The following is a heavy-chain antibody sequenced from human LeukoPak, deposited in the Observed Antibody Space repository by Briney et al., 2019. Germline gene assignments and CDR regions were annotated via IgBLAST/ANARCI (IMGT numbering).Heavy chain of an antibody. J-gene: IGHJ3*02. V-gene: IGHV4-61*01. CDR1: GGSVSSGSYY. CDR3: ARRKKDGDPPPYAFDI. Sequence: KTSETLSLTCTVSGGSVSSGSYYWSWIRQPPGKGLEWIGYIYYSGSTNYNPSLKSRVTISVDTSKNQFSLKLSSVTAADTAVYYCARRKKDGDPPPYAFDIWGQGTMVTVSS. D-gene: IGHD4-17*01. CDR2: IYYSGST.